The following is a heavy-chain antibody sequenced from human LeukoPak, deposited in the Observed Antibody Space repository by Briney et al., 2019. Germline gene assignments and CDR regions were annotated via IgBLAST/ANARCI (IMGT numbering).Heavy chain of an antibody. CDR3: TRDIGDFVSDF. CDR1: GGSIGSGYY. D-gene: IGHD2-21*02. CDR2: IHYGGTT. V-gene: IGHV4-39*02. J-gene: IGHJ4*02. Sequence: SSETLSLTCTVSGGSIGSGYYWAWIRQPPGKGLEWIGSIHYGGTTHYNPSLQSRVTISADTSKNQFALDLRSVTAADTAVYYCTRDIGDFVSDFWGQGTLVTVSS.